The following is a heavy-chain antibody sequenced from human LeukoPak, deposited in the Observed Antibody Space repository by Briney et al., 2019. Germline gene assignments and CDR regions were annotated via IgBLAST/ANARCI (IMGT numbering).Heavy chain of an antibody. CDR1: GGSISSSSYY. CDR2: ISSSSSYI. CDR3: ATLRGVIDY. D-gene: IGHD3-10*01. Sequence: ETLSLTCTVSGGSISSSSYYWGWIRQPPGKGLEWVSSISSSSSYIYYADSVKGRFTISRDNAKNSLYLQMNSLRAEDTAVYYCATLRGVIDYWGQGTLVTVSS. J-gene: IGHJ4*02. V-gene: IGHV3-21*01.